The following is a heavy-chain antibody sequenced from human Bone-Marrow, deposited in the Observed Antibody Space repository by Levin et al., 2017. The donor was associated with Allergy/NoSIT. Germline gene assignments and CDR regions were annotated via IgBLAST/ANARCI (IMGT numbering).Heavy chain of an antibody. CDR3: ARYCSSTPREGHFDY. J-gene: IGHJ4*02. CDR1: GYSFTSYW. Sequence: KIGESLKISCKGSGYSFTSYWIGWVRQMPGKGLEWMGIIYPGDSDTRYSPSFQGQVTISADKSISTAYLQWSSLKASDTAMYYCARYCSSTPREGHFDYWGQGTLVTVSS. CDR2: IYPGDSDT. V-gene: IGHV5-51*01. D-gene: IGHD2-2*01.